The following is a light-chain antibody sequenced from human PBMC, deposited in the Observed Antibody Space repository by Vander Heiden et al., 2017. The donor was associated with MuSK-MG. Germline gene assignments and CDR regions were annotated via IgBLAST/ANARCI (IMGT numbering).Light chain of an antibody. Sequence: DIVMTQSPLSLPVTPGEPASISCRPSQSLLHRNGYNYLDWYLQKPGQSPQLLIYLGSNRASGVPDRFSGSGSGTDFTLKIRRVEAEDVGVYYCRQALQTPRTFGQGTKVEIK. CDR3: RQALQTPRT. J-gene: IGKJ1*01. V-gene: IGKV2-28*01. CDR1: QSLLHRNGYNY. CDR2: LGS.